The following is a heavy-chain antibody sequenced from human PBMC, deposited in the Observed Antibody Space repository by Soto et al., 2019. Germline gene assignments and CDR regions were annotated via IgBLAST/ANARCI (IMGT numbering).Heavy chain of an antibody. CDR2: ISYDGSNK. Sequence: ESGGGVVQPGRSLRLSCAASGFTFSSYAMHWVRQAPGKGLEWVAVISYDGSNKYYADSVKGRFTISRDNSKNTLYLQMNSLRAEDTAVYYCARGNTVTPGDYWGQGTLVTVSS. V-gene: IGHV3-30-3*01. D-gene: IGHD4-4*01. CDR3: ARGNTVTPGDY. J-gene: IGHJ4*02. CDR1: GFTFSSYA.